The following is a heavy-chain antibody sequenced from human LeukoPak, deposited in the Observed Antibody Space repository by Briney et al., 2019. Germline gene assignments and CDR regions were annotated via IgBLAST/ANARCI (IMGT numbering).Heavy chain of an antibody. CDR1: GFTFSSYT. CDR2: ISSGSSYI. J-gene: IGHJ4*02. V-gene: IGHV3-21*04. CDR3: ARGDYGGDYFDY. Sequence: KPGGSLRLSCAASGFTFSSYTMHWVRQAPGKGLEWVSSISSGSSYIYYADSVEGRFTISRDNAKNSLYLQMNSLRAEDTAVYYCARGDYGGDYFDYWGQGTLVTVSS. D-gene: IGHD4-23*01.